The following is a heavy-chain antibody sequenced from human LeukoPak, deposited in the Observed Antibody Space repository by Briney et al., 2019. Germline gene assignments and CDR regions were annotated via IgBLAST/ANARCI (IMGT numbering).Heavy chain of an antibody. CDR2: FYSGGST. Sequence: GGSPRPSCSAPGVPPSSKHMSWGRPAPGEGVEWGSVFYSGGSTYYADSVKGRFTISRDNSKNTLYLQMNSLRAEDTAVYYCARSGGYYYDSSGYSIFDYWGQGTLVTVSS. CDR1: GVPPSSKH. D-gene: IGHD3-22*01. CDR3: ARSGGYYYDSSGYSIFDY. V-gene: IGHV3-53*01. J-gene: IGHJ4*02.